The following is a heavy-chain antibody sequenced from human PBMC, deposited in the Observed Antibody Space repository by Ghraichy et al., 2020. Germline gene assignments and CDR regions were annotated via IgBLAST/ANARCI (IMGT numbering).Heavy chain of an antibody. CDR1: GFTFSPSG. CDR3: AKDGYNAVFDY. J-gene: IGHJ4*02. CDR2: IRSHESQI. D-gene: IGHD1-1*01. V-gene: IGHV3-30*02. Sequence: LRLSCTAAGFTFSPSGFHWVRQAPGKGLEWVAFIRSHESQIYYADSVKGRFTISRDNSKNTVYLQMDSLRPEDTAVYYCAKDGYNAVFDYWGQGTLVTVSS.